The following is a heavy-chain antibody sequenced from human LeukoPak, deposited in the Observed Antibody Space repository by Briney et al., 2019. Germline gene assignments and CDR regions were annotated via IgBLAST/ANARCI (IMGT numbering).Heavy chain of an antibody. CDR2: INPNSGGT. J-gene: IGHJ4*02. D-gene: IGHD6-19*01. CDR1: GYTFTVYY. CDR3: AREPYSGGSTAGHFDY. V-gene: IGHV1-2*02. Sequence: GXSVKVSCKASGYTFTVYYMHWVRQAPGQGLEWMGWINPNSGGTNYAQKFQGRVTMTRDTSISTAYMELSRLRSDDTAVYYCAREPYSGGSTAGHFDYWGQGTLVTVSS.